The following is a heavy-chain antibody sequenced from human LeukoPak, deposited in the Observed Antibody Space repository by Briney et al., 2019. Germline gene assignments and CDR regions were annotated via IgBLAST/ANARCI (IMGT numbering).Heavy chain of an antibody. CDR3: AGGWDFDY. CDR2: INPNSGGT. V-gene: IGHV1-2*02. D-gene: IGHD6-19*01. J-gene: IGHJ4*02. Sequence: ASVKVSCTASGYSFTVNYMHWVRQAPGQGLEWMGWINPNSGGTNYAQKFQGRVTMTRDTSISTAYMELSRLRSDDTAVYYCAGGWDFDYWGQGTLVTVSS. CDR1: GYSFTVNY.